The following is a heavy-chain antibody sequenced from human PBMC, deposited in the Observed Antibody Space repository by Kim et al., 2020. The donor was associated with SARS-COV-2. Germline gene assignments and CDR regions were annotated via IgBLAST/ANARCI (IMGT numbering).Heavy chain of an antibody. CDR3: ARGCGGSVTTSDYNYYGMDV. CDR1: GGSFSGYY. CDR2: INHSGST. D-gene: IGHD4-17*01. V-gene: IGHV4-34*01. Sequence: SETLSLTCAVYGGSFSGYYWSWIRQPPGKGLEWIGEINHSGSTNYNPSLKSRVTMSVDTSKNQFSVKLSSVTAADTAVYYCARGCGGSVTTSDYNYYGMDVRSQATTVT. J-gene: IGHJ6*02.